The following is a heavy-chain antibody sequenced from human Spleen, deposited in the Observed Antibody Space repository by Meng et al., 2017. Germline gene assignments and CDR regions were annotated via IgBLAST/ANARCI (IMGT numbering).Heavy chain of an antibody. V-gene: IGHV3-66*02. CDR3: ARERVGVNWDDFDN. CDR2: LYSGGSR. J-gene: IGHJ3*02. Sequence: GESLKISCAASGFTVSSNYMSWVRQAPGKGLEWVSILYSGGSRYYADSVKGRFTISRDKSKNTLFLQMDSLRAEDTTVYYFARERVGVNWDDFDNWGQGTTVTVSS. D-gene: IGHD1-26*01. CDR1: GFTVSSNY.